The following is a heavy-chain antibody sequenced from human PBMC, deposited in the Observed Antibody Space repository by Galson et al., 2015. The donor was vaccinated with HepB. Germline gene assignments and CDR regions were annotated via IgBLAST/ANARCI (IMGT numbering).Heavy chain of an antibody. V-gene: IGHV1-18*04. J-gene: IGHJ5*02. CDR3: ARRFGSPLYNWFDP. CDR1: GYTFTSYG. D-gene: IGHD3-10*01. CDR2: ISAYNGNT. Sequence: SVKVSCKASGYTFTSYGISWVRQAPGQGLEWMGWISAYNGNTNYAQKLQGRVTMTTDTSTSTAYKELRSLRSDDTAVYYCARRFGSPLYNWFDPWGQGTLVTVSS.